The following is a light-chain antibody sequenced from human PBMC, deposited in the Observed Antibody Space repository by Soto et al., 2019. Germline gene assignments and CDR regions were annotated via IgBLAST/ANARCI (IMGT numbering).Light chain of an antibody. CDR3: QHYGTSLYT. CDR2: GAS. V-gene: IGKV3-20*01. Sequence: DIVLTQSPGTLSLSPGERATLSCRASQIISSTYLGWYQQKPGQAPRLLIYGASSRATGIPERFSGSGSGTDFPLTISRLEPEDFAVYYCQHYGTSLYTFGQGTKLEIK. J-gene: IGKJ2*01. CDR1: QIISSTY.